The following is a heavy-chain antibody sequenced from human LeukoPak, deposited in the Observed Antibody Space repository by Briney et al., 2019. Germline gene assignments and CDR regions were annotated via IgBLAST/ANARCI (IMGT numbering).Heavy chain of an antibody. D-gene: IGHD3-9*01. Sequence: GASVKVSCKASGYTFTTYDINWVRQAPGQGLEWMGWINPNSGGTNYAQKFQGRVTMTRDTSISTAYMELSRLRSDDTAVYYCARDLHYDILTGYNYWGQGTLVTVSS. CDR1: GYTFTTYD. CDR3: ARDLHYDILTGYNY. V-gene: IGHV1-2*02. J-gene: IGHJ4*02. CDR2: INPNSGGT.